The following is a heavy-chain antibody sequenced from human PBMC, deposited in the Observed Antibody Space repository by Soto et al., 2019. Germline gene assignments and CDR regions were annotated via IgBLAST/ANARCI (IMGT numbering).Heavy chain of an antibody. CDR3: ATARVREVDVFDF. Sequence: SETLSLTCTVSGVSITSGTYYWTWLVQHPGKGLEWIGYIYYNGNTYFSPSLKSRLTISIDTSKNQFSLKLSPVTAADTAMYYCATARVREVDVFDFWGQGTMVTVSS. D-gene: IGHD2-15*01. CDR1: GVSITSGTYY. J-gene: IGHJ4*03. CDR2: IYYNGNT. V-gene: IGHV4-31*03.